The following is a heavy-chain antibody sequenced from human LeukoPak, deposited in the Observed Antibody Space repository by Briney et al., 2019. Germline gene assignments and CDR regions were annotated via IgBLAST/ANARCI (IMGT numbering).Heavy chain of an antibody. J-gene: IGHJ4*02. Sequence: SETLSLTCTVSGGSISSYYWSWIRQPPGKGLEWIGYIYYSGSTNYNPSLKSRVTISVDTSKNQFSLKLSSVTAADTAVYYCARIYCTNGVCYYFDHWGQGTLVTVSS. CDR3: ARIYCTNGVCYYFDH. CDR1: GGSISSYY. CDR2: IYYSGST. D-gene: IGHD2-8*01. V-gene: IGHV4-59*01.